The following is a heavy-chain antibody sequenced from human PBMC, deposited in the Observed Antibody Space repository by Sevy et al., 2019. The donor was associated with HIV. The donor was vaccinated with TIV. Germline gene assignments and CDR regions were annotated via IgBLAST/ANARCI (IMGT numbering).Heavy chain of an antibody. Sequence: GGSLRLSCAASGFTFSSYWMSWVRQAPGKGLEWVANIKQDGSEKYYVDSVKGRSTISRDNAKKSLYLQMNSLRAEDTAVYYCARALVVVPAATLGYWGQGTLVTVSS. D-gene: IGHD2-2*01. J-gene: IGHJ4*02. CDR1: GFTFSSYW. CDR2: IKQDGSEK. CDR3: ARALVVVPAATLGY. V-gene: IGHV3-7*01.